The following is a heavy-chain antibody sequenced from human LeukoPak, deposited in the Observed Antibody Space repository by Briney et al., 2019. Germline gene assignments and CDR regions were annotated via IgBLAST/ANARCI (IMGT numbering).Heavy chain of an antibody. CDR3: ASEQQLVLRAFDI. J-gene: IGHJ3*02. D-gene: IGHD6-13*01. V-gene: IGHV3-23*01. Sequence: GSLRLSCAASGFTFSSYWMSWVRQAPGKGLEWVSAISGSGGSTYYADSVKGRFTISRDNSKNTLYLQMNSLRAEDTAVYYCASEQQLVLRAFDIWGQGTMVTVSS. CDR2: ISGSGGST. CDR1: GFTFSSYW.